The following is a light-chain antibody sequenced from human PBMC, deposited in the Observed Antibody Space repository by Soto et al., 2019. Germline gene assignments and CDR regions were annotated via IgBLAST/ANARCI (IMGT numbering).Light chain of an antibody. CDR1: GSNVGNHY. J-gene: IGLJ1*01. Sequence: QSVLTQPPSVSAAPGQKVTISCAGSGSNVGNHYVSWYQQLPGTAPKLLIYDDNKRPSGIPDRFSGSKSATSATLGITGLQTGDEADYYCGAWDDGLSAYVFGPGTKATRP. CDR2: DDN. V-gene: IGLV1-51*01. CDR3: GAWDDGLSAYV.